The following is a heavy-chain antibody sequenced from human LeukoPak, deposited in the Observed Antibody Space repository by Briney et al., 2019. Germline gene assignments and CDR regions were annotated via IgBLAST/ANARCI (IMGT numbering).Heavy chain of an antibody. CDR3: ASGYCSTTSCYVNPYFDY. D-gene: IGHD2-2*03. J-gene: IGHJ4*02. V-gene: IGHV1-69*13. Sequence: SVKVSCKASGGTFSSYAISWVRQAPGQGLEWMGGIIRIFSTTNYAQKFQGRVTISADESTSTAYMELSSLRSEDTAVYYCASGYCSTTSCYVNPYFDYWGQGTLVTVSS. CDR1: GGTFSSYA. CDR2: IIRIFSTT.